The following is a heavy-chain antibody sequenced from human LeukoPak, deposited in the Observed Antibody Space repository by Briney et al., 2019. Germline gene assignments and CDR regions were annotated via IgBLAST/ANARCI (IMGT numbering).Heavy chain of an antibody. J-gene: IGHJ4*02. V-gene: IGHV1-69*05. CDR1: GCTFSSYA. CDR2: IIPIFGTA. D-gene: IGHD1-26*01. Sequence: VASVKVSCKASGCTFSSYAISWVRQAPGQGLEWMGGIIPIFGTANYAQKFQGRVTITTDESKSTAYMELSSLGSEDTAVYYCAREEGKGGSPTGDWGQGTLFTVSS. CDR3: AREEGKGGSPTGD.